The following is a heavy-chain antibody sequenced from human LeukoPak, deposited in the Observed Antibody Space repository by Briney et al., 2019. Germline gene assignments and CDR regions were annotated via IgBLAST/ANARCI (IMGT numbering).Heavy chain of an antibody. J-gene: IGHJ6*03. CDR3: AREYLGTSWLYYYYYMDV. D-gene: IGHD2-2*01. CDR2: IIHSGST. Sequence: SETLSLTCAVYGGSFSGYYWSWIRQPPGKGLEWIGEIIHSGSTNYNPSLKSRVTISVDTSKNQFSLKLSSVTAADTAVYYCAREYLGTSWLYYYYYMDVWGKGTTVTVSS. V-gene: IGHV4-34*12. CDR1: GGSFSGYY.